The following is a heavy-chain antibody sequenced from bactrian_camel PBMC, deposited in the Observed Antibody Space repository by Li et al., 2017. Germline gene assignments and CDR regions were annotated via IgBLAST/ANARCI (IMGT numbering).Heavy chain of an antibody. D-gene: IGHD4*01. CDR1: GYDHNNYC. J-gene: IGHJ4*01. V-gene: IGHV3S53*01. Sequence: HVQLVESGGGSVQAGGSLTLSCEVFGYDHNNYCLGWVRQAPGQEREGVAAIDGDDTTDYADSVKGRFTISRGSTKNTYSLQMNNLKPEDTGTYYCASDCAATFVIRAINPIFENWGQGTQVTVS. CDR2: IDGDDTT. CDR3: ASDCAATFVIRAINPIFEN.